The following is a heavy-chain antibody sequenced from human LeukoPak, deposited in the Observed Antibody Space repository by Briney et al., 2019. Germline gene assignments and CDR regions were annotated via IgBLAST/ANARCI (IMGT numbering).Heavy chain of an antibody. Sequence: PSETLSLTCAVYGGSFSGYYWSWIRQPPGKGLEWIGYIYYSGSTNYNPSLKSRVTISVDTSKNQFSLKLSSVTAADTAVYYCASTFGYYDSSGFFPEWGQGTLVTVSS. V-gene: IGHV4-59*08. CDR1: GGSFSGYY. J-gene: IGHJ4*02. CDR3: ASTFGYYDSSGFFPE. D-gene: IGHD3-22*01. CDR2: IYYSGST.